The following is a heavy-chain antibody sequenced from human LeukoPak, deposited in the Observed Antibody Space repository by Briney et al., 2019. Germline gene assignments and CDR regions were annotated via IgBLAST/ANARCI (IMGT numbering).Heavy chain of an antibody. CDR2: IHTSGST. CDR1: GGSTSNYF. V-gene: IGHV4-4*07. D-gene: IGHD3-3*01. Sequence: PSETLSLTCTVSGGSTSNYFCTWFRQSAGKGLEWIGRIHTSGSTNYNPSLKSRVSMSVDTSKNQFSLKLSSVTAADTAVYYCARDPEGHGYYFDYWGQGALVTVSS. CDR3: ARDPEGHGYYFDY. J-gene: IGHJ4*02.